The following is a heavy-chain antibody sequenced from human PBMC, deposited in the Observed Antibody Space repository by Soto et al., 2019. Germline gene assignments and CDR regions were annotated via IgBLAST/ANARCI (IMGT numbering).Heavy chain of an antibody. Sequence: VQLVESGGGVVQPGRSLRLSCAASGFTFSDDAMHWVRQAPGKGLEWGAVVSHDGRNTHYADSVKGRFTLARDSSKNTVSLEMSSLRAEDTAVYYCSKGGRQWLVTSDFNYWGQGALVTVSS. D-gene: IGHD6-19*01. CDR1: GFTFSDDA. J-gene: IGHJ4*02. CDR3: SKGGRQWLVTSDFNY. CDR2: VSHDGRNT. V-gene: IGHV3-30*18.